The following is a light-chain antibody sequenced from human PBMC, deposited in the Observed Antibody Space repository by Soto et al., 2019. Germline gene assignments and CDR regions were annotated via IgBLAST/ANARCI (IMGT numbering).Light chain of an antibody. J-gene: IGKJ3*01. V-gene: IGKV1-33*01. CDR3: QQYGDSPFT. CDR2: DAS. Sequence: DIQMTQSPSSLSASVGDRVTITCQASQNINNYLNWYQQKPGRAPKLLIYDASNLEAGVPSRFRGSGSGTDFTFTISRLQPEDIALYYCQQYGDSPFTFGPGTRVDVK. CDR1: QNINNY.